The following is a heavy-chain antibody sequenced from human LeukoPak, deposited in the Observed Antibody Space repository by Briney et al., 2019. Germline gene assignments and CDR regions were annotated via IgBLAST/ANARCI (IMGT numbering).Heavy chain of an antibody. D-gene: IGHD2-2*01. CDR2: ISSSSGTI. Sequence: GGSLRLSCAASGFTFSSYSMNWVRQAPGKGLEWVSYISSSSGTIYYADSVKGRFTISRDNAKNSLYLQMNSLRAEDTAVYYCARAVVGYCSSTSCYFDYWGQGTLVTVSS. V-gene: IGHV3-48*01. CDR3: ARAVVGYCSSTSCYFDY. CDR1: GFTFSSYS. J-gene: IGHJ4*02.